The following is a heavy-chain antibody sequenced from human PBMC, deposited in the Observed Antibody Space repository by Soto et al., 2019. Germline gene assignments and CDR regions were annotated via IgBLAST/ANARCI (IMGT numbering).Heavy chain of an antibody. J-gene: IGHJ6*02. CDR1: GYTFTSYG. CDR2: ISAYNGNT. CDR3: ARDSSSSFYYYGMDV. V-gene: IGHV1-18*04. Sequence: GASVKVSCKASGYTFTSYGISWVRQAPGQGLEWMGWISAYNGNTNYAQKLQGRVTMTTDTSTSTAYMELRSLRPDDTAVYYCARDSSSSFYYYGMDVWGQGTTVTVSS. D-gene: IGHD6-13*01.